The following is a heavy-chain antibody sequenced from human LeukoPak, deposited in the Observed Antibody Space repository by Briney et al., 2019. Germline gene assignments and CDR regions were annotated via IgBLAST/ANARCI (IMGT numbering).Heavy chain of an antibody. CDR1: GGSISSYY. D-gene: IGHD6-19*01. Sequence: KPSETLSLTCTVSGGSISSYYWSWIRQPPGKGLEWIGYIYYSGSTNYNPSLKGRVPISVDTAKNQFSLKLSSVTAADTAVYYCARGGVAGLKQYYFDYWGQGTLVTVSS. CDR2: IYYSGST. V-gene: IGHV4-59*01. J-gene: IGHJ4*02. CDR3: ARGGVAGLKQYYFDY.